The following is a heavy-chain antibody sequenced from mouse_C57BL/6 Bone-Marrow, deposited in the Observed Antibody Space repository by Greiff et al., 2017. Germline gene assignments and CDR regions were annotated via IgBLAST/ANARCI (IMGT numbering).Heavy chain of an antibody. D-gene: IGHD3-1*01. Sequence: QVQLKQSGPGLVQPSQSLSITCTVSGFSITSSGVRWVRHPPGTGMEWLGVLWSGGSTDYNAAFISRLSISKDNSKSQVYFKMNSLQADDTAIYYCASRLGCAYWGQGTLVTVSA. CDR2: LWSGGST. CDR1: GFSITSSG. J-gene: IGHJ3*01. V-gene: IGHV2-4*02. CDR3: ASRLGCAY.